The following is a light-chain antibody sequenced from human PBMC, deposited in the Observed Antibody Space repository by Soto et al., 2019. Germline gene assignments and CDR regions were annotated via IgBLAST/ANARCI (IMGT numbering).Light chain of an antibody. CDR1: QSVSSN. CDR2: GAS. V-gene: IGKV3-15*01. CDR3: QQYNKWRT. J-gene: IGKJ1*01. Sequence: EIVMTQSPATLSVYPGERATLSCRASQSVSSNLAWYQQKPGQAPRLLIYGASTRATGIPARFSGSGSGTEFTLTISSLQSEDFAVYYCQQYNKWRTFGQGTKVDI.